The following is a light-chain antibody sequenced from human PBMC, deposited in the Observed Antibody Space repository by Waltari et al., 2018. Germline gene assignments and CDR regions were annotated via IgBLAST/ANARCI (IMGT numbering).Light chain of an antibody. Sequence: DFQMTQSPSSLSASVGDRVTITCRASQSISTYLNWYQQKPGKAPNRLIYAASSLQSGVPSRFSVRRSGTDFTLTISSLQPEDFATYYCQQSYSPLTFRGGTKVEIK. CDR1: QSISTY. CDR2: AAS. J-gene: IGKJ4*01. V-gene: IGKV1-39*01. CDR3: QQSYSPLT.